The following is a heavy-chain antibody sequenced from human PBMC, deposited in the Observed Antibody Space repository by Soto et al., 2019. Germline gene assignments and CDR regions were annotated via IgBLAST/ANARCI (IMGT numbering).Heavy chain of an antibody. D-gene: IGHD2-15*01. CDR3: ARAEGHCSGGSCYSWNYYGMDV. CDR1: GFTFSSYW. J-gene: IGHJ6*02. V-gene: IGHV3-74*01. CDR2: INSDGSST. Sequence: AGSLRLSCAASGFTFSSYWMHWVRQAPGKGLVWVSRINSDGSSTSYADSVKGRFTISRDNAKNTLYLQMNSLRAEDTAVYYCARAEGHCSGGSCYSWNYYGMDVWGQGTTVTVSS.